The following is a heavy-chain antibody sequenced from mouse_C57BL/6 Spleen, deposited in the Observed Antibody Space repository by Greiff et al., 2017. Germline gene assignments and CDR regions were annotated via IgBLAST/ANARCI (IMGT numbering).Heavy chain of an antibody. V-gene: IGHV10-1*01. J-gene: IGHJ4*01. Sequence: EVMLVESGGGLVQPKGSLKLSCAASGFSFNTYAMNWVRQAPGKGLEWVARIRSKSNNYATYYADSVKDRFTISRDDSESMLYLQMNNLKTEDTAMYYCVSSTAQATGAMDYWGQGTSVTVSS. CDR1: GFSFNTYA. D-gene: IGHD3-2*02. CDR2: IRSKSNNYAT. CDR3: VSSTAQATGAMDY.